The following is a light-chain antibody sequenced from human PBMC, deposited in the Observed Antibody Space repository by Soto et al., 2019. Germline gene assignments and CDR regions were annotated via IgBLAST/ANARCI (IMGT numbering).Light chain of an antibody. J-gene: IGLJ2*01. Sequence: QSALTQPASVSESPGQSITISCTGTSSNIGSYNLVSWYQQHPGKAPKLMIYEGSKRPSGVSNRFSGSKSGNTASLTISGLQAEDEADYYCCSYAGSSTFVVFGGGTKLTVL. CDR1: SSNIGSYNL. CDR3: CSYAGSSTFVV. CDR2: EGS. V-gene: IGLV2-23*03.